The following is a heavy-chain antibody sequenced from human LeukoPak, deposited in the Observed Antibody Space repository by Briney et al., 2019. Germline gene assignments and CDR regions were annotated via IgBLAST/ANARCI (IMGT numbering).Heavy chain of an antibody. J-gene: IGHJ4*02. V-gene: IGHV1-69*04. CDR1: GGTFSSYA. CDR3: ATPGLDYDFWRGSFQGDY. D-gene: IGHD3-3*01. CDR2: IIPIFGIA. Sequence: GASVKVSCKASGGTFSSYAISWVRQAPGQGLEWMGRIIPIFGIANYEQKFQGRVTITADKSTSTAYMELSSLRSEDTAVYYCATPGLDYDFWRGSFQGDYWGQGTLVTVSS.